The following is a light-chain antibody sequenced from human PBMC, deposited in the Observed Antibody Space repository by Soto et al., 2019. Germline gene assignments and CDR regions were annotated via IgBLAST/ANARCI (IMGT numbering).Light chain of an antibody. J-gene: IGKJ5*01. Sequence: TQSPYTLSLSPGETATLSCRASQSLRATYVAWYQQRPGQARRLLIYGASFRATGIPARFSGRGSGTEFTLTISNLQSEDFAVYVGQQYHNWPPITFGQGTRLEIK. V-gene: IGKV3D-15*03. CDR1: QSLRATY. CDR3: QQYHNWPPIT. CDR2: GAS.